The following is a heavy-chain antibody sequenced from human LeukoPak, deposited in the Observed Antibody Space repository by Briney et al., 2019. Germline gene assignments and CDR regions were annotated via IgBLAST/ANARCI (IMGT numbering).Heavy chain of an antibody. CDR2: ISYDGSNK. Sequence: GGSLRLSCAASGFTFSSYDMYWVRQAPGKGLEWVALISYDGSNKYCADSVKGRFTISRDNSKNTLYLQMNSLSAEDTAVYYCAKDLRGQQVAAEYFQYWGQGTLVTVSS. J-gene: IGHJ1*01. D-gene: IGHD6-13*01. CDR1: GFTFSSYD. V-gene: IGHV3-30*18. CDR3: AKDLRGQQVAAEYFQY.